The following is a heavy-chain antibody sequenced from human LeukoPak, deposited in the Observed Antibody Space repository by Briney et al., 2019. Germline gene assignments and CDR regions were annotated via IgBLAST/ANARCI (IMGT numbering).Heavy chain of an antibody. D-gene: IGHD3-10*01. Sequence: SETLSLTCGVSVHSISRGYYWASIRQPPGKGLEWIGTIYHTGSTYYTPSLGSRVTISVDTSKNEFSLNLNSVTAAGTAVYYCASGAWIITSGIDYWGQGALVTVSS. CDR2: IYHTGST. V-gene: IGHV4-38-2*01. J-gene: IGHJ4*02. CDR1: VHSISRGYY. CDR3: ASGAWIITSGIDY.